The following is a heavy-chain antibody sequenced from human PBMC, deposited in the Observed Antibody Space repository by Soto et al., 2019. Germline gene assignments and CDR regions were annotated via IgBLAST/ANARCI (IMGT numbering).Heavy chain of an antibody. J-gene: IGHJ3*02. CDR1: GYTLTELS. Sequence: ASVKVSCKVSGYTLTELSMHWVRQAPGKGLEWMGGFDPEDGETIYAQKFQGRVTMTEDTSTGTAYMELSSLRSEDTAVYYCAPPVDTAMGAFDIWGQGTMVTVSS. CDR3: APPVDTAMGAFDI. V-gene: IGHV1-24*01. D-gene: IGHD5-18*01. CDR2: FDPEDGET.